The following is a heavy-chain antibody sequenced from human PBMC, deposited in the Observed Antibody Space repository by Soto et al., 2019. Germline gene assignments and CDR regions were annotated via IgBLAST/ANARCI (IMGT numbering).Heavy chain of an antibody. CDR2: INESGTT. D-gene: IGHD1-26*01. Sequence: QVQLQQWGAGLLKPSETLSLTCAMNGGSFSDYYWIWIRQPPGKGLEWIGEINESGTTNYSPSLKSRVTISVDTPKKQFSLKLNSVSAADTAVYYCAGARGRLVGFDYWGQGTLVTASS. CDR1: GGSFSDYY. V-gene: IGHV4-34*02. CDR3: AGARGRLVGFDY. J-gene: IGHJ4*02.